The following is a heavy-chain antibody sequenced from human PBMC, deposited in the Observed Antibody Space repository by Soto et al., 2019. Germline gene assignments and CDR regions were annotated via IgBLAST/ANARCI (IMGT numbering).Heavy chain of an antibody. V-gene: IGHV4-30-4*01. J-gene: IGHJ3*02. D-gene: IGHD3-22*01. CDR3: ARGVTMIVVVRPAFDI. CDR2: IYYSGST. CDR1: GGSISSGDYY. Sequence: QVQLQELGPGLVKPSQTVSLTCTVSGGSISSGDYYWSWIRQPPGQGLEWIGYIYYSGSTYYNPSLKSRVTISVDTSKNQFSLKLSSVTAADTAVYYCARGVTMIVVVRPAFDIWGQGTMVTVSS.